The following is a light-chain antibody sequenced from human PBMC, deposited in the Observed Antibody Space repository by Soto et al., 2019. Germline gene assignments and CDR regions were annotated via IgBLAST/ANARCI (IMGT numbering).Light chain of an antibody. Sequence: EFVLTQSPATLSLSPGERATLSFRASQRITNYLAWYQQSPGQAHRLLIYDASNRATGIPARFSGSGSGTDFTLTISSLEPEDFAVYYCQHRNNRPFSFGPGTKVDIK. J-gene: IGKJ3*01. CDR3: QHRNNRPFS. V-gene: IGKV3-11*01. CDR1: QRITNY. CDR2: DAS.